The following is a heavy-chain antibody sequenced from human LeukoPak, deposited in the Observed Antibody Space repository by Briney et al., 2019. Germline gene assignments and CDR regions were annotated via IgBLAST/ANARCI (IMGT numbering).Heavy chain of an antibody. CDR3: ARDIDHTNPFDY. D-gene: IGHD1-14*01. J-gene: IGHJ4*02. CDR1: GFTFSSDS. V-gene: IGHV3-21*01. Sequence: GGSLRLSCAAPGFTFSSDSMNWVRQAPRKGLEWVSSISTGSTYIHYADSVKGRFTISRDDAKNSLYLQMNSLRAEDTAVYYCARDIDHTNPFDYWGQGTLVTVSS. CDR2: ISTGSTYI.